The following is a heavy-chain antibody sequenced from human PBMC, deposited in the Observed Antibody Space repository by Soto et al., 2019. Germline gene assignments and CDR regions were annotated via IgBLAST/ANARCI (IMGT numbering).Heavy chain of an antibody. V-gene: IGHV4-59*08. Sequence: SETLSLTCTVSGGSISSYYWSWIRQPPGKGLEWIGYIYYSGSTNYNPSLKSRVTISVDTSKNQFSLKLSSVTAADTAVYYCARLTGGYCSSTSCYAEYYYYYMDVWGKGPTVTVSS. D-gene: IGHD2-2*01. J-gene: IGHJ6*03. CDR1: GGSISSYY. CDR2: IYYSGST. CDR3: ARLTGGYCSSTSCYAEYYYYYMDV.